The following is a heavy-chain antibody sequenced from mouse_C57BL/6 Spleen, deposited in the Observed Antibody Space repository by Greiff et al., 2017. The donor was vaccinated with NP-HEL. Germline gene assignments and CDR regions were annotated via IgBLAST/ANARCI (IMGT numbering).Heavy chain of an antibody. CDR3: ARLLGQDYFDY. CDR2: IRNKANGYTT. J-gene: IGHJ2*01. CDR1: GFTFTDYY. Sequence: EVQLVESGGGLVQPGGSLSLSCAASGFTFTDYYMSWVRQPPGKALEWLGFIRNKANGYTTEYSASVKGRFTISRDNSQSILYLQMNALRAEDSATYYCARLLGQDYFDYWGQGTTLTVSS. V-gene: IGHV7-3*01. D-gene: IGHD4-1*01.